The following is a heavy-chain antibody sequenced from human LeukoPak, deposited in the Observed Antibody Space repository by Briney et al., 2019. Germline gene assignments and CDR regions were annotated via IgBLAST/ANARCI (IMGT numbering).Heavy chain of an antibody. CDR1: GGSISSYY. D-gene: IGHD6-19*01. V-gene: IGHV4-4*09. Sequence: PSETLSLTCTVSGGSISSYYWSWIQQPPGKGLQWIGYIYASGTTNHNPSLKSPVTISVDTSKNQFSLKLSSVTAADTAVYYCARQGSGWLSPLYNWFDPWGQGTLVTVSS. CDR2: IYASGTT. J-gene: IGHJ5*02. CDR3: ARQGSGWLSPLYNWFDP.